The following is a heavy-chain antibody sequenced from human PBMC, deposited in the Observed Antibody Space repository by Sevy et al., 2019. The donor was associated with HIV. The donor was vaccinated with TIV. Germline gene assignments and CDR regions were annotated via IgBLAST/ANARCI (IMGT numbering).Heavy chain of an antibody. J-gene: IGHJ4*02. V-gene: IGHV3-23*01. CDR1: GFIFNSYV. D-gene: IGHD1-1*01. CDR2: ISGSGGYT. Sequence: GGSLRLSCAASGFIFNSYVMSWVRQAPGKGLEWVSGISGSGGYTYYADSVKGRFTISRDNSNNMLYLQMNSLRAEDTAVYYCEAITTAGRDYWGQGTLVTVSS. CDR3: EAITTAGRDY.